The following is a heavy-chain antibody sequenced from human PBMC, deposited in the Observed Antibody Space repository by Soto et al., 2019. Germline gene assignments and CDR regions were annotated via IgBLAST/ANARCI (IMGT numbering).Heavy chain of an antibody. D-gene: IGHD4-17*01. J-gene: IGHJ4*02. V-gene: IGHV4-61*08. CDR3: ARHRGTTVTIDY. CDR2: IYYSGST. CDR1: GGSISSGGYY. Sequence: SKTLSLTCTVFGGSISSGGYYWSWIRQPPGKGLEWIGYIYYSGSTNYNPSLKSRVTISVDTSKNQFSLKLSSVTAADTAVYYCARHRGTTVTIDYWGQGTLVTV.